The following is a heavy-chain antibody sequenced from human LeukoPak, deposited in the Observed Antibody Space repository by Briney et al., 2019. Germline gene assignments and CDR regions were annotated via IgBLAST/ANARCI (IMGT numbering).Heavy chain of an antibody. D-gene: IGHD6-13*01. J-gene: IGHJ3*02. CDR3: ARHPARGQQGYAFDI. CDR1: GGSISSYY. V-gene: IGHV4-59*08. CDR2: FFYGANT. Sequence: SETLTLTCTVSGGSISSYYWSWIRQPPGKGLEWIGYFFYGANTNYNPSLKSRVTISVDTSKNQFSLKLTSVTAADTAFYYCARHPARGQQGYAFDIWGQGTMVTVSS.